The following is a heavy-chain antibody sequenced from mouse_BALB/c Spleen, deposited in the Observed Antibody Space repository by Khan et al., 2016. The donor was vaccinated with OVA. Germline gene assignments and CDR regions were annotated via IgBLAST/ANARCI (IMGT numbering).Heavy chain of an antibody. Sequence: EVQLQESGPGLVKPSQSLSLTCTVTGYSITRDYAWNWIRQFPGNKLEWMGYINYSGSTNYNPALKSRISITRDTSKNQFFLQLNSVTTADTATYYCARDGSRYNYAMDYWGQGTSVTVSS. CDR2: INYSGST. CDR1: GYSITRDYA. D-gene: IGHD2-3*01. J-gene: IGHJ4*01. CDR3: ARDGSRYNYAMDY. V-gene: IGHV3-2*02.